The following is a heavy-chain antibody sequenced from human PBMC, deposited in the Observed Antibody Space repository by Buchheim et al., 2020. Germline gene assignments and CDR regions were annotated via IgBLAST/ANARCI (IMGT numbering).Heavy chain of an antibody. CDR3: AKEHDSTIFGVVAVYYMDV. CDR2: IWYDGSNK. Sequence: QVQLVESGGGVVQPGRSLRLSCAASGFTFSSYGMHWVRQAPGKGLEWVAVIWYDGSNKYYADSVKGRFTISRDNSKNTLYLQMNSLRAEDTAVYYCAKEHDSTIFGVVAVYYMDVWGKGTT. J-gene: IGHJ6*03. D-gene: IGHD3-3*01. CDR1: GFTFSSYG. V-gene: IGHV3-33*06.